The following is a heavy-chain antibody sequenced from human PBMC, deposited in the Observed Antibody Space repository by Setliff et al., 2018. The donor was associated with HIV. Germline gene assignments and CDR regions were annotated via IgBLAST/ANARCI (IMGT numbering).Heavy chain of an antibody. V-gene: IGHV3-7*03. D-gene: IGHD2-21*01. CDR3: TRRAGDVVIAVIDY. Sequence: GGSLRLSCAASGLTFSMYWMSWVRQTPGKGLEWLANIKEDGNDKYYVDSMKGRLTISRDNAKNTLYLQMNSLRAEDTAIFYCTRRAGDVVIAVIDYWGQGTQVTVSS. CDR2: IKEDGNDK. J-gene: IGHJ4*02. CDR1: GLTFSMYW.